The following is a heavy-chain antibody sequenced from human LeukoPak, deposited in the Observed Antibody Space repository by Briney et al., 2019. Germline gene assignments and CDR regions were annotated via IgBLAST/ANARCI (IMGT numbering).Heavy chain of an antibody. CDR1: GYSISSGYY. CDR2: IYHSGST. D-gene: IGHD1-26*01. J-gene: IGHJ4*02. Sequence: PSETLSLTCTVSGYSISSGYYWGWIRQPPGKGLEWIGSIYHSGSTYYNPSLKSRVTISVDTSKNQFSLKLSSVTAADTAVYYCAREGSLISGIVGATVDYWGQGTLVTVSS. CDR3: AREGSLISGIVGATVDY. V-gene: IGHV4-38-2*02.